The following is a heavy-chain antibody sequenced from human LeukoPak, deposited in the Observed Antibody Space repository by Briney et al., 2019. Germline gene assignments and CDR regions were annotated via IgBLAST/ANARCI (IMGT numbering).Heavy chain of an antibody. J-gene: IGHJ3*02. V-gene: IGHV1-8*01. Sequence: ASVKVSCKASGYTFTSYDINWVRQATGQGLEWMGWMNPNSGNTGYAQKFQGRVTMTRNTSISTAYMELSSLRSEDTAVYYCARLSREARHWGDAFDIWGQGTMVTVSS. CDR2: MNPNSGNT. CDR3: ARLSREARHWGDAFDI. CDR1: GYTFTSYD. D-gene: IGHD3-16*01.